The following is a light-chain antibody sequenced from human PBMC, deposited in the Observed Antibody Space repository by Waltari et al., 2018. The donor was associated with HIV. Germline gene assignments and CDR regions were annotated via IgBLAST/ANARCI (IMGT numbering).Light chain of an antibody. CDR3: AAWDDSLNGWV. CDR1: SSNIGSYT. Sequence: QSVLTQPPSASGTPGQRVTISCSGSSSNIGSYTVNWYQQLPGTAPKLLIYSNNPRPSGVPDRFSGSKSGTSASLAISGLQSEDEADYYCAAWDDSLNGWVFGGGTKLTVL. V-gene: IGLV1-44*01. CDR2: SNN. J-gene: IGLJ3*02.